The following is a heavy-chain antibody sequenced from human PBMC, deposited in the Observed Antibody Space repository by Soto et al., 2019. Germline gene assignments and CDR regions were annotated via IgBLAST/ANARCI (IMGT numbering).Heavy chain of an antibody. J-gene: IGHJ4*02. D-gene: IGHD1-7*01. CDR1: GGSFSGYY. CDR3: ASPRWNYIY. Sequence: QVQLQQWGAGLLKPSETLSLTCAVSGGSFSGYYWSWIRQPPGKGLEWIGEMNDSGSTKYNASLESRVAISVDPSKVHFSLTLTSVTAADTAVYYCASPRWNYIYLGQGTLVAVSS. CDR2: MNDSGST. V-gene: IGHV4-34*01.